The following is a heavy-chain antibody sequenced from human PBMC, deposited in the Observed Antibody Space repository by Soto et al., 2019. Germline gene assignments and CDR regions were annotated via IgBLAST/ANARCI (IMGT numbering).Heavy chain of an antibody. J-gene: IGHJ4*02. CDR3: ATEGLADCSSTSCYTGYFDY. Sequence: GGSLRLSCAASKFTFNNYWMHWVRQAPGKGLEWVSRINSDGSSKGYADSVKGRFTISRDNAKNTLYLQMNSLRAEDTAVYYCATEGLADCSSTSCYTGYFDYWGQGTLVTVPQ. CDR2: INSDGSSK. V-gene: IGHV3-74*01. D-gene: IGHD2-2*01. CDR1: KFTFNNYW.